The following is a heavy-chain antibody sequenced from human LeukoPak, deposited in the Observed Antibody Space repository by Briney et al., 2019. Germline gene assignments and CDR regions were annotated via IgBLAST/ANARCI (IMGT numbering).Heavy chain of an antibody. CDR3: ASCTSGACYYYYYMNV. CDR2: MYYSGST. D-gene: IGHD2-8*01. V-gene: IGHV4-31*03. CDR1: GGSLSSGGFY. J-gene: IGHJ6*03. Sequence: SETLSLTCTVSGGSLSSGGFYWSWIRQHPGKGLEWIMSMYYSGSTYYNPSLRSRPTISMDTSKNQFSLTLSSVTAADTALYYCASCTSGACYYYYYMNVWGKGTTVTVS.